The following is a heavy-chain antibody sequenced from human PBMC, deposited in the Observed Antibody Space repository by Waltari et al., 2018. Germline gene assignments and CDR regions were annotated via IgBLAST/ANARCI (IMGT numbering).Heavy chain of an antibody. CDR3: AKTCSGGSCYSDY. Sequence: QVQRVESGGGVVQPGRSLRLSCAASGFTFSSYGMHWVRQAPGKGLEWVAVISYDGSNKYYADSVKGRFTISRDNSKNTLYLQMNSLRAEDTAVYYCAKTCSGGSCYSDYWGQGTLVTVSS. CDR1: GFTFSSYG. V-gene: IGHV3-30*18. D-gene: IGHD2-15*01. J-gene: IGHJ4*02. CDR2: ISYDGSNK.